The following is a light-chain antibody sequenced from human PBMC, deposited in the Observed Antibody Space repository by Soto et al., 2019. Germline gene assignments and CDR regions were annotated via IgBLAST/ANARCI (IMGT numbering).Light chain of an antibody. CDR3: QQYISSPLT. CDR2: GAS. CDR1: QSVSNNY. V-gene: IGKV3-20*01. J-gene: IGKJ1*01. Sequence: EIVMTQSPATLSVSPGERATLSCRASQSVSNNYLGWYQQKPGQAPRLLIYGASSRATGIPDRFSGSGSGTDFPLTISRLEPEDFAVYYCQQYISSPLTFGQGTKVDIK.